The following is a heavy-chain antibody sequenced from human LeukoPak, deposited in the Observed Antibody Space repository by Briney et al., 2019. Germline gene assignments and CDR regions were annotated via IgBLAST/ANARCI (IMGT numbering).Heavy chain of an antibody. Sequence: GGSLRLSCAASGFTFSSYWMSWVRQAPGKGLEWVANIKQDGSEKYYVDSVKGRFTISRDNAKNSLYLQMNSLRAEDTAVYYCAIDQIYCSISSCPWEPFDPGGQGPLAPVS. J-gene: IGHJ5*02. D-gene: IGHD2-2*01. CDR2: IKQDGSEK. CDR1: GFTFSSYW. CDR3: AIDQIYCSISSCPWEPFDP. V-gene: IGHV3-7*05.